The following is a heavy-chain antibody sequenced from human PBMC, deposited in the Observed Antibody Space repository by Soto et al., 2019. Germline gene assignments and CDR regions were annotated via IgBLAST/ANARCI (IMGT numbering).Heavy chain of an antibody. J-gene: IGHJ3*02. D-gene: IGHD2-15*01. Sequence: QVQLQESGPGLVKPSQTLSLTCTVSGGSISSGGYYWSWIRQHPGKGLEWIGYIYDRGSTYSNPSPKRRVTISVDTSKNQFSLKLSSVTAADTAVYHCARGRVVVVAAPSVAFDIWGQRTIVTVSS. V-gene: IGHV4-31*03. CDR2: IYDRGST. CDR3: ARGRVVVVAAPSVAFDI. CDR1: GGSISSGGYY.